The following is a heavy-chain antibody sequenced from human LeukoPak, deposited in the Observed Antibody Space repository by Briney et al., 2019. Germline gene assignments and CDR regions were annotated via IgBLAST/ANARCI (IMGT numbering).Heavy chain of an antibody. Sequence: SETLSLTCTVSGGSISSNYWSWIRQPPGKGLEWIGYIFYTGSTNYNPSLKSRVTISVDTSKNQFSLRLSSVTAADTAVYYCARAGIMATTPFGYWGQGTLVSVSS. J-gene: IGHJ4*02. CDR3: ARAGIMATTPFGY. V-gene: IGHV4-59*01. CDR2: IFYTGST. CDR1: GGSISSNY. D-gene: IGHD5-24*01.